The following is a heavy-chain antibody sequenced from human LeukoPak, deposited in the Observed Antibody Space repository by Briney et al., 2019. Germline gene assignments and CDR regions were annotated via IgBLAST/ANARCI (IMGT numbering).Heavy chain of an antibody. Sequence: GASVKVFCKASGYIFTSYAMHWVRQAPGQRLEWMGWINAGNGNTKYSQKFQGRVTITRDTSASTVYMELSSLRSEDTAVYYCARDIDRVFNWFDPWGQGTLVTVSS. CDR1: GYIFTSYA. J-gene: IGHJ5*02. CDR3: ARDIDRVFNWFDP. D-gene: IGHD6-13*01. V-gene: IGHV1-3*01. CDR2: INAGNGNT.